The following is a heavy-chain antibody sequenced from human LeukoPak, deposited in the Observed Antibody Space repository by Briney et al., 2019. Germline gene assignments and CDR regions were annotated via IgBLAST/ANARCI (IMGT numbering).Heavy chain of an antibody. J-gene: IGHJ4*02. V-gene: IGHV3-30-3*01. D-gene: IGHD2-2*02. CDR3: ARGHTYYFDY. CDR2: ISYDGSNK. CDR1: GFTFSSYA. Sequence: GGSLRLSCAASGFTFSSYAMHWVRQAPGKGLERVAVISYDGSNKYYADSVKGRFTISRDNSKNTLYLQMNSLRAEDTAVYYCARGHTYYFDYWGQGTLVTVSS.